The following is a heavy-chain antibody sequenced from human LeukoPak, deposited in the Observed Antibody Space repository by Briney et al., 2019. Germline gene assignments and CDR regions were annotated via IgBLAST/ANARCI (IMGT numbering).Heavy chain of an antibody. V-gene: IGHV6-1*01. CDR1: GDSAA. J-gene: IGHJ4*02. Sequence: SQTLSLTCAISGDSAAWNWIRQSPSRGLEWLGRTYYRSKWYNDYAVSVKSRITINPDTSKNQFSLQLNSVTPEDTAVYYCAREESSSHTTTLDYWGPGTLVTVSS. CDR2: TYYRSKWYN. CDR3: AREESSSHTTTLDY. D-gene: IGHD6-6*01.